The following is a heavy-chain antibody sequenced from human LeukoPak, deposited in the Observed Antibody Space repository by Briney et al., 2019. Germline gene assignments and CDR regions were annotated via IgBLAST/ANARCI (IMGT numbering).Heavy chain of an antibody. D-gene: IGHD6-6*01. J-gene: IGHJ4*01. V-gene: IGHV3-23*01. CDR2: ISAGGDST. Sequence: PGGSLRLSCATSGFTFSSYGMSWVRQAPGKGLEWISAISAGGDSTYYADSVRGRFTISKDESKTTLSLQMNSLRAEDTAIYYCAAPPRAGARPPYDYWGHGAQVTVSS. CDR1: GFTFSSYG. CDR3: AAPPRAGARPPYDY.